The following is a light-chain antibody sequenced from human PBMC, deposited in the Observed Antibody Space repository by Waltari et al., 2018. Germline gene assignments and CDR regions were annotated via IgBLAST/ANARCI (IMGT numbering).Light chain of an antibody. CDR2: EGS. CDR3: CSYAGSSTYV. CDR1: SSDVGSNNL. V-gene: IGLV2-23*01. J-gene: IGLJ1*01. Sequence: QSALTQPASVSGSPGQSITISCTGTSSDVGSNNLVPWYQQHPGKAPKLMIYEGSKRPSGVSNRFSGSKSGNTASLTISGLQAEDKADYYCCSYAGSSTYVFGTGTKVTVL.